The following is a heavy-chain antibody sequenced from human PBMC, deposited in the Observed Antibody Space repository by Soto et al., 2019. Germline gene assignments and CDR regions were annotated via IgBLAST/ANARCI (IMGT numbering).Heavy chain of an antibody. CDR1: GPSMNNNDYY. CDR3: ARMSYFYVMWYFDH. Sequence: PPETLSLTCTVSGPSMNNNDYYWSWIRQTPGKGLEWIGYVYYSGITDYIPSLKSRLSMSIDKSQNQFTLKLNSVTAADTDNYYSARMSYFYVMWYFDHWGRGTRVTVSS. D-gene: IGHD3-10*02. CDR2: VYYSGIT. V-gene: IGHV4-30-4*01. J-gene: IGHJ2*01.